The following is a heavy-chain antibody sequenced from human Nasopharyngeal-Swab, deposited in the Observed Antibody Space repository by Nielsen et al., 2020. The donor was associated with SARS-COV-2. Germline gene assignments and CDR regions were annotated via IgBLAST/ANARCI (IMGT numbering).Heavy chain of an antibody. CDR2: INPNSGGT. D-gene: IGHD5-18*01. J-gene: IGHJ5*02. CDR1: GYTFTGYY. CDR3: ARDHDVDTAMVFDLANAGRVDIDNNWFDP. V-gene: IGHV1-2*02. Sequence: VSVKVSCKASGYTFTGYYMHWVRQAPGQGLEWMGWINPNSGGTNYAQKFQGRVTMTRDTSISTAYMELSRLRSDDTAVYYCARDHDVDTAMVFDLANAGRVDIDNNWFDPWGQGTLVTVSS.